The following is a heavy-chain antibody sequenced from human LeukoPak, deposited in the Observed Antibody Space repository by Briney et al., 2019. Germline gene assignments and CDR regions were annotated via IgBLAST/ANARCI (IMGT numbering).Heavy chain of an antibody. D-gene: IGHD6-6*01. CDR3: SRNRVSSRNADYFGY. CDR1: GYSFNGYY. Sequence: ASVKVSCKASGYSFNGYYLHWLRQDPRQGLEWMGWINPHNGATNYAQKFQDRVAMTRDTSIRTAYMELNSLTSEDTAVYFCSRNRVSSRNADYFGYWGQGSLVTGPS. CDR2: INPHNGAT. V-gene: IGHV1-2*02. J-gene: IGHJ4*02.